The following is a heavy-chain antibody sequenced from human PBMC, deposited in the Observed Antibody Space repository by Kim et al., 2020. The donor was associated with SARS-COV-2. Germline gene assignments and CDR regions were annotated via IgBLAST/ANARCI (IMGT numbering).Heavy chain of an antibody. V-gene: IGHV3-33*05. J-gene: IGHJ4*02. Sequence: GGSLRLSCAASGFTFSSYGMHWVRQAPGKGLEWVAVISYDGSNKYYADSVKGRFTISRDNSKNTLYLQMNSLRAEDTAVYYCARGLIVVVPAAHFDYWGQGTLVTVSS. CDR2: ISYDGSNK. CDR1: GFTFSSYG. D-gene: IGHD2-2*01. CDR3: ARGLIVVVPAAHFDY.